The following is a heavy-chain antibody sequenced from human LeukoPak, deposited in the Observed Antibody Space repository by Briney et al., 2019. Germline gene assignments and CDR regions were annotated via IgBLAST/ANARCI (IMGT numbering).Heavy chain of an antibody. CDR2: IYHSGST. CDR1: GYSISSGYY. D-gene: IGHD3-3*01. Sequence: SETLSLTCAVSGYSISSGYYWGWIRQPPGKGLEWIGSIYHSGSTYYNPSLKSRVTISVDTSKNQFSLKLSSVTAADTAVYYCARAPSYDFWSGYLDYWGQGTLVTVSS. J-gene: IGHJ4*02. CDR3: ARAPSYDFWSGYLDY. V-gene: IGHV4-38-2*01.